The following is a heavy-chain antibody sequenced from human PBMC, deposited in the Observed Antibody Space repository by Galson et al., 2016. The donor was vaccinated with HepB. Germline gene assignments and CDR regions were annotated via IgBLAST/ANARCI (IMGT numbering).Heavy chain of an antibody. CDR3: ALPNWITTIAVGWFDS. CDR2: IRSAGDIT. J-gene: IGHJ5*01. CDR1: GFAFDRRA. V-gene: IGHV3-23*01. D-gene: IGHD3-22*01. Sequence: SLRLSCAASGFAFDRRALSWVRRAPGKRLEWVSVIRSAGDITYYADSVKGRFTISRDNSKNTLYLQMDSLRAEDTAIYYCALPNWITTIAVGWFDSWGQGTLVTVSS.